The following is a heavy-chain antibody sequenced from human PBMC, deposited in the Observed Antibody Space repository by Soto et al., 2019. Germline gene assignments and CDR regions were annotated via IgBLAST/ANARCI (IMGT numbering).Heavy chain of an antibody. CDR3: ARASYCSGGSCYSLDY. J-gene: IGHJ4*02. CDR1: GGSFSGYY. Sequence: QVQLQQWGAGLLKPSETLSLTCAVYGGSFSGYYWSWIRQPPGKGLEWIGEINHSGSTNYNPFLKSPVTIAVDTSKNQCSLKLGSVTAADTAVYYCARASYCSGGSCYSLDYWGQGTLVTVSS. CDR2: INHSGST. D-gene: IGHD2-15*01. V-gene: IGHV4-34*01.